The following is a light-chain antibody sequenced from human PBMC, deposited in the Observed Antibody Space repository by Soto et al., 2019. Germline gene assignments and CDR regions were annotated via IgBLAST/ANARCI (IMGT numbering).Light chain of an antibody. CDR2: DAS. CDR1: QSVSSSY. V-gene: IGKV3-20*01. Sequence: EIVLAQSPGTLSLSPGERATLSCRASQSVSSSYLAWYQQKPGQAPRLLLYDASSRATGIPDRFSGIGSGTDFTLTISRMEPEDFAVYYCQQYGTPVTFGGGTKVDIK. J-gene: IGKJ4*01. CDR3: QQYGTPVT.